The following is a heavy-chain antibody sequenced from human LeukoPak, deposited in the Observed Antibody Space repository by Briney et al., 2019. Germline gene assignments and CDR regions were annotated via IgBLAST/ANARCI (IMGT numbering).Heavy chain of an antibody. CDR3: ARAQIYYGSGSYRNWFDP. Sequence: ASVKVSCKASGYTFTSYGISWVRQAPGQGLEWMGWISAYNGNTNYAQKLQGRVTMTTDTSTSTAHMELRSLRSDDTAVYYCARAQIYYGSGSYRNWFDPWGQGTLVTVSS. D-gene: IGHD3-10*01. CDR1: GYTFTSYG. J-gene: IGHJ5*02. V-gene: IGHV1-18*01. CDR2: ISAYNGNT.